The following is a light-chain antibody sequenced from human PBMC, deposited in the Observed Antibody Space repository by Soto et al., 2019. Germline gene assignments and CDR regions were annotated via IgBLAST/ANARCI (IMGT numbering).Light chain of an antibody. V-gene: IGLV2-18*02. J-gene: IGLJ1*01. CDR2: EVN. CDR3: NSYTSNNTYV. CDR1: SSDIGSYNR. Sequence: QSVLTQPPSVSGSPGQSVTISCTGISSDIGSYNRVSWYQQPPGTAPKLMIYEVNNRPSGVPDRFSGSTSGNTASLTISGLQAEDEADYYCNSYTSNNTYVFGTGTKVTVL.